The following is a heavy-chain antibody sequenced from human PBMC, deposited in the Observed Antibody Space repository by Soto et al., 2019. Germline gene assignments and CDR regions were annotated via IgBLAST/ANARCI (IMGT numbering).Heavy chain of an antibody. CDR3: ARSQGSSTSLEIYYYYYYGIDG. Sequence: QVQLVQSGAEVKKPGSSVKVSCKASGGTFSSYAISWVRQAPGQGLEWMGGIIPISDTTNYAQKFQGRVTITADESTSTAYMELSRLRSEDTAVYYCARSQGSSTSLEIYYYYYYGIDGWGQVTTVTVSS. CDR2: IIPISDTT. V-gene: IGHV1-69*01. D-gene: IGHD2-2*01. CDR1: GGTFSSYA. J-gene: IGHJ6*02.